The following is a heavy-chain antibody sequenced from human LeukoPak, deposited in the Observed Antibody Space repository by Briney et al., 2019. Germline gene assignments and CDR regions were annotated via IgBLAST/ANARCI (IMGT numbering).Heavy chain of an antibody. CDR3: ARGGFFPDH. CDR2: IKQDGSEK. J-gene: IGHJ4*01. Sequence: GGSLRLSCAVSGLIFNNSWMSWVRQVPGKGLEWVANIKQDGSEKFYVDSVKGRFTISRDNAKNSLYLQMNSLRAEDTAVYYCARGGFFPDHWGHGTLVTVSS. V-gene: IGHV3-7*01. CDR1: GLIFNNSW. D-gene: IGHD3-10*01.